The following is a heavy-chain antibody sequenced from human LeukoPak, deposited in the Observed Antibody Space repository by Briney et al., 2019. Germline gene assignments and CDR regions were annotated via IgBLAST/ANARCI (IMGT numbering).Heavy chain of an antibody. CDR1: GYTFTGYY. D-gene: IGHD4-17*01. Sequence: ASVKVSCKASGYTFTGYYMHWVRQAPGQGLERMGRINPNSGGTNYAQKFQGRVTMTRDTSISTAYMELSRLRSDDTAVYYCARGGYGDYLYYFDYWGQGTLVTVSS. CDR3: ARGGYGDYLYYFDY. CDR2: INPNSGGT. J-gene: IGHJ4*02. V-gene: IGHV1-2*06.